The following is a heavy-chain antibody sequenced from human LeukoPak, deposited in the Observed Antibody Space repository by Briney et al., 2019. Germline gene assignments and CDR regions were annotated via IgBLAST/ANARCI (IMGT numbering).Heavy chain of an antibody. CDR3: ARAEQWLSMFDL. CDR1: GGSVSSSSYY. D-gene: IGHD6-19*01. CDR2: IYYSGST. J-gene: IGHJ2*01. V-gene: IGHV4-61*01. Sequence: SETLSLTCTVSGGSVSSSSYYWSWIRQPPGKGLEWIGYIYYSGSTNYNPSLKSRVTISVDTSKNQFSLKLSSVTAADTAVYYCARAEQWLSMFDLWGRGTLVTVSS.